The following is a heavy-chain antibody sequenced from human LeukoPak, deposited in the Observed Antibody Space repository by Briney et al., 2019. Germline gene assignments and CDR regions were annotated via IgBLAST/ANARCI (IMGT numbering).Heavy chain of an antibody. CDR2: INWNGGST. D-gene: IGHD5-18*01. V-gene: IGHV3-20*04. CDR3: VKGRRRGYAYGTLES. J-gene: IGHJ4*02. CDR1: GFTFDDYG. Sequence: GGSLRLSCAASGFTFDDYGMSWVRQAPGKGLEWVSGINWNGGSTGYADSVKGRFTISRDNNKNSLYLQMNGLRTDDTGLYYCVKGRRRGYAYGTLESWGQGTLVTVSS.